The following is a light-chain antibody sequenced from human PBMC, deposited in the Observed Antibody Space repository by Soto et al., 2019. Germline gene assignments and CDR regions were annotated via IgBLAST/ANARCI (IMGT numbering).Light chain of an antibody. V-gene: IGKV3-20*01. Sequence: PGERATLSCRASQTVSSSYLAWYQQKPGQAPRLLISGASRRTTGIPDRFSGSGSGTDFTLTISSLQPDDFATYYCQQYNSYSITFGGGTKVDIK. CDR3: QQYNSYSIT. CDR2: GAS. J-gene: IGKJ4*01. CDR1: QTVSSSY.